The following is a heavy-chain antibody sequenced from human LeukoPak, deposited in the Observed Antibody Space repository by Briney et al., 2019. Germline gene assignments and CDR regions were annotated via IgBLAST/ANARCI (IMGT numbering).Heavy chain of an antibody. CDR1: GGSFSGSY. V-gene: IGHV4-34*01. Sequence: PSETLSLTCAVYGGSFSGSYWSWIRQPPGKGLEWIGEINHSGSTNYNPSLKSRVTISVDTSKDQFSLKLSSVTAADTAVYYCARVHSSSWYGPEEKGYFDYWGQGTLVTVSS. D-gene: IGHD6-13*01. CDR2: INHSGST. J-gene: IGHJ4*02. CDR3: ARVHSSSWYGPEEKGYFDY.